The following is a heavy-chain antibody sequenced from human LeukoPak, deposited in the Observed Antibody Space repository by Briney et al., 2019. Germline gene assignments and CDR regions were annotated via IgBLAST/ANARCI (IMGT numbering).Heavy chain of an antibody. CDR3: AATSRIVVVPAALDY. V-gene: IGHV4-4*07. J-gene: IGHJ4*02. CDR1: GGSISSYY. Sequence: SETLSLTCNVSGGSISSYYWSWIRQPAGKGLEWIGRIYTSGSTNYNPSLKSRVTMSVDTSKNQFSLKLSSVTAADTAVYYCAATSRIVVVPAALDYWGQGTLVTVSS. D-gene: IGHD2-2*01. CDR2: IYTSGST.